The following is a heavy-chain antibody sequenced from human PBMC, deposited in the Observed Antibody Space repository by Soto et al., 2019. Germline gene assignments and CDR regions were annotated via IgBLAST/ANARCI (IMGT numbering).Heavy chain of an antibody. V-gene: IGHV4-39*01. Sequence: SETLSLTCAVSGGSISGSYYYWAWLRQSPGKGPERIGSVFYTGFTSYNPSLESRVSVSVDTSKSQFSLKLSAVTAADTAVYYCATSQKGYNWNYFDHWGQGALVTVSS. CDR1: GGSISGSYYY. CDR2: VFYTGFT. CDR3: ATSQKGYNWNYFDH. J-gene: IGHJ4*02. D-gene: IGHD1-20*01.